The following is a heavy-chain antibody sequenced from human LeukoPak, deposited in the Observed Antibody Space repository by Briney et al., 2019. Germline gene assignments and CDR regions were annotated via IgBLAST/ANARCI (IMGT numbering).Heavy chain of an antibody. CDR1: GFTFSSYA. D-gene: IGHD2-2*01. CDR3: AKTRDIVVEDETHFDY. CDR2: ISGSGGST. Sequence: PGGSLRLSCAASGFTFSSYAMSWVRQAPGKGLEWVSAISGSGGSTYYADSVKGRFTISRDNSKNTLYLQMNSLRAEDTAVYYCAKTRDIVVEDETHFDYWGQGTLVTVSS. J-gene: IGHJ4*02. V-gene: IGHV3-23*01.